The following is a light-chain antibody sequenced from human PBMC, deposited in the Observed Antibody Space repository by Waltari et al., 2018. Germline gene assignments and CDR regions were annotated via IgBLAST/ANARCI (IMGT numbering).Light chain of an antibody. Sequence: EIVLTQSPATLTLSPGGTATLSSRASQTVRTCLAWYQQKPGQAPRLLIFDASSRATGISAKFRGSGSGTDFTLTVNNLEPEDFAVYYCQQRSSWPYTFGQGTRVDFK. J-gene: IGKJ2*01. V-gene: IGKV3-11*01. CDR3: QQRSSWPYT. CDR1: QTVRTC. CDR2: DAS.